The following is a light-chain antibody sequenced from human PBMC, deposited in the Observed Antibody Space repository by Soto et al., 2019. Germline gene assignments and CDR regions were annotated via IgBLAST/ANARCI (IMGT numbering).Light chain of an antibody. CDR2: KAS. J-gene: IGKJ1*01. V-gene: IGKV1-5*03. CDR3: QHYNSYAEA. CDR1: QTISSW. Sequence: DIQMTQSPSTLSGSVGDRVTITCRASQTISSWLAWYQQKPGKAPKLLIYKASTLKSGVPSRFSGSGSGTEFTLTLSSLQPDDVETYDCQHYNSYAEAFGQGTKVELK.